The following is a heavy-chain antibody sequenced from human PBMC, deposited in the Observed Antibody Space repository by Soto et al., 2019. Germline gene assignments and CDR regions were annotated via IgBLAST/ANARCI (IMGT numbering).Heavy chain of an antibody. D-gene: IGHD6-13*01. CDR1: GFSFSDYY. CDR2: ISSGGTTI. V-gene: IGHV3-11*01. Sequence: ESGGGLVKPGGSLRLSCAASGFSFSDYYMSWIRQAPGKGLEWVSYISSGGTTIYYADSVKGRFTISRDNAKNSLYLQMDSLRADDTAVYYCARGGGYSSSWYGPGFDSWGQGTLVTVSS. CDR3: ARGGGYSSSWYGPGFDS. J-gene: IGHJ4*02.